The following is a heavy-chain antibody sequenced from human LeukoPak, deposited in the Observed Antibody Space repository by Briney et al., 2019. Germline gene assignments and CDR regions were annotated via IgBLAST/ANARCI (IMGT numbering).Heavy chain of an antibody. J-gene: IGHJ4*02. CDR3: AKGTYIAAPSPGSG. CDR1: GFTFSSYA. Sequence: PGGSLRLSCAASGFTFSSYAMSWVRQAPGEGLEWVSAISGSGGSTYYADSVKGRFTISRDNSKNTLYPQMNSLRAEDTAVYYCAKGTYIAAPSPGSGWGQGTLVTVSS. CDR2: ISGSGGST. D-gene: IGHD6-25*01. V-gene: IGHV3-23*01.